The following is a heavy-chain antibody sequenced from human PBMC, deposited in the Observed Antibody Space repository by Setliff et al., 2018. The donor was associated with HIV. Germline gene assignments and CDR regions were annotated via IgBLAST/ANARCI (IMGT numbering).Heavy chain of an antibody. D-gene: IGHD5-18*01. J-gene: IGHJ4*02. V-gene: IGHV3-53*01. Sequence: LRLSCTASGFTVSSNYVSWVRQAPGKGLEWVSIIYSGGSTYYADSVKGRFTISRDNSKNTLHLQMNSLRAEDTAVYYCSSPGPGHGYSYGYFDYWGQGTLVTVSS. CDR3: SSPGPGHGYSYGYFDY. CDR2: IYSGGST. CDR1: GFTVSSNY.